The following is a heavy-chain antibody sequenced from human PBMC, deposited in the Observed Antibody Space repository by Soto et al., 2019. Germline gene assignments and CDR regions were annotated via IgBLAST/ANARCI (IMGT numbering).Heavy chain of an antibody. D-gene: IGHD3-22*01. V-gene: IGHV5-51*01. CDR3: AALFYYDSKGGFDY. J-gene: IGHJ4*02. CDR2: IYADNSDT. CDR1: GYTFTSHW. Sequence: GESLKISCKGSGYTFTSHWIAWVRQMPGKGLEWMGIIYADNSDTKYSPSFQGQVTISADKSISTAYLQWSSLKASGTAMYYCAALFYYDSKGGFDYWGQGTRVTVSS.